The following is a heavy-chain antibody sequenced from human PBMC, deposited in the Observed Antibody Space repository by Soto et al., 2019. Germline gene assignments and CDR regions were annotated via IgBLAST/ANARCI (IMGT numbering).Heavy chain of an antibody. CDR1: GFTFSSYE. D-gene: IGHD5-12*01. J-gene: IGHJ4*02. V-gene: IGHV3-48*03. Sequence: PGGSLRLSCAASGFTFSSYEMNWVRQAPGKGLEWVSYISTSGSTIYYADSVKGRFTISRDNAKNSLYLQMYTLRAEDTAVYYCVRGETWLQLSYYFDYWGQGTLVTV. CDR3: VRGETWLQLSYYFDY. CDR2: ISTSGSTI.